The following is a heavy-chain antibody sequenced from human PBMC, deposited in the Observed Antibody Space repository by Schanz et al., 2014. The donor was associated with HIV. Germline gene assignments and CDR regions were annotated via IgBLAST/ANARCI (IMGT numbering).Heavy chain of an antibody. D-gene: IGHD3-10*01. V-gene: IGHV1-69*01. CDR1: GDSFSNLG. CDR2: IIPLFGAT. CDR3: SRAFYSDSGSFYSVDP. J-gene: IGHJ5*02. Sequence: QVQLVQSGAEVQKPGSSVKISCKASGDSFSNLGINWVRQAPGQGLEWMGGIIPLFGATNYAPKFQDRVTIIADEAASTAYMELNSLRSEDTAVYYCSRAFYSDSGSFYSVDPWGQGTLVTVSS.